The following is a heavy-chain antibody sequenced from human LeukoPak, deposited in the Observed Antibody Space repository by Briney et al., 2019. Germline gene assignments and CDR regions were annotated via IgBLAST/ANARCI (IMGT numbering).Heavy chain of an antibody. CDR1: GGTFSSYA. Sequence: SVKVSCKASGGTFSSYAISWVRQAPGQGLEWMGRIIPIFGTANYAQKFQGRVTMTRDTSTSTVYMELSSLRSEDTAVYYCARDPSTVRGLHYFDYWGQGTLVTVSS. V-gene: IGHV1-69*05. CDR2: IIPIFGTA. D-gene: IGHD3-10*01. CDR3: ARDPSTVRGLHYFDY. J-gene: IGHJ4*02.